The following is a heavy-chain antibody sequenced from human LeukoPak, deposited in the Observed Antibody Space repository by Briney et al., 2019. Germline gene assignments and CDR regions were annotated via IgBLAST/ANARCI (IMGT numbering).Heavy chain of an antibody. Sequence: ASVKVSCKASGYTFTGYYMHGVRQAPGQGLEWMGWINPNSGGTNYAQKFQGWVTMTRDTSISTAYMELSRLRSDDTAVYYCARDLGDDRFDPWGQGTLVTVSS. CDR3: ARDLGDDRFDP. J-gene: IGHJ5*02. CDR2: INPNSGGT. V-gene: IGHV1-2*04. D-gene: IGHD3-16*01. CDR1: GYTFTGYY.